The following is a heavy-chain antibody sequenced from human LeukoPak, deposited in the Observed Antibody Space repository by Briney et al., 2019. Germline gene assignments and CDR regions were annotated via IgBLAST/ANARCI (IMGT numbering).Heavy chain of an antibody. J-gene: IGHJ3*02. CDR2: ISHSGTT. D-gene: IGHD6-19*01. CDR1: GYSISSGYY. V-gene: IGHV4-38-2*01. CDR3: ARPTSGWFTDAFDI. Sequence: SETLSLTCAVSGYSISSGYYWGWIWLPPGKGLEWIGSISHSGTTYYNPSLKSRVTISLDTSKNQFSLKLSSVTAADTAVYYCARPTSGWFTDAFDIWGQGTMVTVSS.